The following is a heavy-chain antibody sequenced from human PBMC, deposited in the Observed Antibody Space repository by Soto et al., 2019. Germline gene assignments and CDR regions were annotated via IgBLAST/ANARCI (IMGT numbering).Heavy chain of an antibody. Sequence: SETLSLTCTVSGGSISSGGYYWSWIRQHPGKGLEYIGYIYHSGSTYYKPSLKSRVTISVDTSKNQFSLKLTSVTAADTAVYYCAXVRQWPVAPYYYYGMDVWGQGTAVTVSS. CDR1: GGSISSGGYY. J-gene: IGHJ6*02. CDR3: AXVRQWPVAPYYYYGMDV. D-gene: IGHD6-19*01. CDR2: IYHSGST. V-gene: IGHV4-31*03.